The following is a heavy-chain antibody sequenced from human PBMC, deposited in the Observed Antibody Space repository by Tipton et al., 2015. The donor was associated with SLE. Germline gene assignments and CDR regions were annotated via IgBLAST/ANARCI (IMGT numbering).Heavy chain of an antibody. D-gene: IGHD2-15*01. J-gene: IGHJ5*02. CDR3: ARHGTNGYCSGGSCSPGAWFDP. Sequence: TLSLTCTVSGGSISSGSYYWSWIRQPAGKGLEWIGRIYTSGSTNYNPSLKSRVTISVDTSKNQFSLKLSSVTAADTAVYYCARHGTNGYCSGGSCSPGAWFDPWGQGTLVTVSS. CDR2: IYTSGST. CDR1: GGSISSGSYY. V-gene: IGHV4-61*02.